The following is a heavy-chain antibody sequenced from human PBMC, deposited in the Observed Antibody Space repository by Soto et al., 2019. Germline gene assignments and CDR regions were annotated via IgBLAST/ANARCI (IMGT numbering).Heavy chain of an antibody. CDR1: GYTFTSYA. CDR2: INAGNGNT. D-gene: IGHD3-16*01. J-gene: IGHJ3*02. Sequence: ASVKVSCKASGYTFTSYAMHWVRQAPGQRLEWMGWINAGNGNTKYSQKFQGRVTITRDTSASTAYMELSSLRSEDTAVYYCARDGERLCLWEFGPHKLRDAFDIWAKRTMVT. CDR3: ARDGERLCLWEFGPHKLRDAFDI. V-gene: IGHV1-3*01.